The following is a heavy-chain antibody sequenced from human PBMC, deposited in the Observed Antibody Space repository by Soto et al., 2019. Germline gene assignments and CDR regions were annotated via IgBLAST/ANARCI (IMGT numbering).Heavy chain of an antibody. CDR1: GGTFSSYA. CDR2: IIPIFGTA. CDR3: ARSTGPPKKAGPFDY. D-gene: IGHD6-19*01. V-gene: IGHV1-69*13. J-gene: IGHJ4*02. Sequence: GASVKVSFKASGGTFSSYAISWVRQAPGQGLEWMGGIIPIFGTANYAQKFQGRVTITADESTSTAYMELSSLRSEDTAVYYCARSTGPPKKAGPFDYWGQGTLVTVSS.